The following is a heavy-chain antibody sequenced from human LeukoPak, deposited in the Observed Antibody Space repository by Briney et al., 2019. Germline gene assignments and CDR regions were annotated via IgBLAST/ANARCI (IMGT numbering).Heavy chain of an antibody. D-gene: IGHD3-3*01. CDR2: VKSKTDGGTT. J-gene: IGHJ4*02. CDR3: TPTTGVGY. Sequence: GGSLRLSWAASGFTFSNAWMSWVRQAPGKGLEWVGRVKSKTDGGTTDYAAPVRGRFTISRDDSKNTLYLQMHSLKTEDTAVYYCTPTTGVGYWGQGTLVTVSS. CDR1: GFTFSNAW. V-gene: IGHV3-15*01.